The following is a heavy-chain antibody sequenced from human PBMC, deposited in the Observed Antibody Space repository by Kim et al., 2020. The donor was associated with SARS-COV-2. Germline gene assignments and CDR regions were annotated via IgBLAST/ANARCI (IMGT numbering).Heavy chain of an antibody. J-gene: IGHJ6*02. V-gene: IGHV3-72*01. CDR2: IRNKANSYTT. CDR3: VRRRTNGGMDL. CDR1: GFTFSDHY. Sequence: GGSLRLSCAASGFTFSDHYMDWVRQAPGKGLEWVGRIRNKANSYTTEHAASVKGRFTISRDDSQNSLYVQMNSLKIDDTAVYYCVRRRTNGGMDLWGQGTTVTVSS. D-gene: IGHD2-8*01.